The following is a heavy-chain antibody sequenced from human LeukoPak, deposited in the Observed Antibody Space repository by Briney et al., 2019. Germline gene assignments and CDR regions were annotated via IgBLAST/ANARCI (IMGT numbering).Heavy chain of an antibody. CDR1: GFTFSSYG. Sequence: GRSLRLSCAASGFTFSSYGMHWVRQAPGKGLEWVGVISYDGSNKFYADSVKGRFTISRDSSKNTLYLQMNSLGAEDTAVYYCAKDLWVTYGSGSYYFDYWGQGTLVTVSS. CDR3: AKDLWVTYGSGSYYFDY. V-gene: IGHV3-30*18. J-gene: IGHJ4*02. CDR2: ISYDGSNK. D-gene: IGHD3-10*01.